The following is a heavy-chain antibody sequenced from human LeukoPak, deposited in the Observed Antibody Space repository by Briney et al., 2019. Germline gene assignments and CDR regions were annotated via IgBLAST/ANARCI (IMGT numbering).Heavy chain of an antibody. J-gene: IGHJ4*01. D-gene: IGHD2-15*01. CDR2: INHRGSS. Sequence: PSETLSLTCGVFGGSFSGYYWTWLRQPPGKGLEWIGQINHRGSSHYNPSLRSRVTISVDTSKTQFSLKLTSVTAADTAVYYCARDKFCSDTGSCNIGLFDFWGQVALVTVSS. CDR1: GGSFSGYY. CDR3: ARDKFCSDTGSCNIGLFDF. V-gene: IGHV4-34*01.